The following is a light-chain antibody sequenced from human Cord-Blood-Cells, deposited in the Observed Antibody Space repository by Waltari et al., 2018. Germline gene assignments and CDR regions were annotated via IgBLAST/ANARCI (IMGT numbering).Light chain of an antibody. CDR3: QQYYSTPWT. V-gene: IGKV4-1*01. CDR1: QSGSYHSNNKNY. J-gene: IGKJ1*01. CDR2: WAS. Sequence: DIVMTQSPDSLAVSLGERATINCKSSQSGSYHSNNKNYLAWYQQKPGQPPKLRIYWASTRGAGVPDRFSGSGSGTDFTLTISSLQAEDVAVYYCQQYYSTPWTFGQGTKVEIK.